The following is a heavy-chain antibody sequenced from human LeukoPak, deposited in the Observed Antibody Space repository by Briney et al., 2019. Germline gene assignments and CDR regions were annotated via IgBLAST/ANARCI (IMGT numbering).Heavy chain of an antibody. V-gene: IGHV4-4*09. CDR1: GGSISSYY. Sequence: PSETLSLTCTVSGGSISSYYWSWIRQPPGKGLEWIGYIYTSGSTNYNPSLKSRVTISVDTSKNQFSLKLSSVTAADTAVYYCASRGWSGYEATWFDPWGQGTLVTVSS. CDR2: IYTSGST. CDR3: ASRGWSGYEATWFDP. J-gene: IGHJ5*02. D-gene: IGHD3-3*01.